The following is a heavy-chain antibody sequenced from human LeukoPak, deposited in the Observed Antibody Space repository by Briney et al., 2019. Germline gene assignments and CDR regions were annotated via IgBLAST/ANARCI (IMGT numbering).Heavy chain of an antibody. Sequence: PGGSLRLSCAASGFTVSSNYMSWVRQAPGKGLEWVSVIYSGGSTYYADSVKGRFTISRDNSKNTLYLQMNSLRAEDTAVYYCAKTPRITIFGRYYYMDVWGKGTTVTVSS. CDR3: AKTPRITIFGRYYYMDV. J-gene: IGHJ6*03. CDR1: GFTVSSNY. CDR2: IYSGGST. V-gene: IGHV3-53*01. D-gene: IGHD3-3*01.